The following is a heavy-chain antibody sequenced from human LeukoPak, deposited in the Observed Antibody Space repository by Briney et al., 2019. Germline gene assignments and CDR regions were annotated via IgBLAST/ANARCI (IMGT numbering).Heavy chain of an antibody. CDR2: IYYSGST. CDR3: ARHIVVVTAQDYFDY. D-gene: IGHD2-21*02. V-gene: IGHV4-39*01. J-gene: IGHJ4*02. Sequence: PSETLSLTCTVSGGSISSSSYYWGWIRQPPGKGLEWIGSIYYSGSTYYNPSLKSRVTVSVDTSKSQFSLKLSSVTAADTAVYYCARHIVVVTAQDYFDYWGQGTLVTVSS. CDR1: GGSISSSSYY.